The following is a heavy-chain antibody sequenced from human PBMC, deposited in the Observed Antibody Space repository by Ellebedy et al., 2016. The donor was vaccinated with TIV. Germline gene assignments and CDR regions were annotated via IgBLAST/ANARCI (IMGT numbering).Heavy chain of an antibody. CDR3: ARDSDYGLDV. CDR2: HFYTSST. J-gene: IGHJ6*02. V-gene: IGHV4-59*01. CDR1: GASINGYY. Sequence: SETLSLXXTVSGASINGYYWSWIRQPPGKGLEWIGYHFYTSSTTYNPSLKSRVTISVDRSKSQISLHLDSVTAADAAVYYCARDSDYGLDVWGQGTTVTVSS.